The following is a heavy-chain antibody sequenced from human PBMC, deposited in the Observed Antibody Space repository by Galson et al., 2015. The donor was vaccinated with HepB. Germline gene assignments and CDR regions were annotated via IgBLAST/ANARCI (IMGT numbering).Heavy chain of an antibody. CDR2: ISPYNGHT. J-gene: IGHJ6*03. CDR1: GYTFSSYD. D-gene: IGHD4-11*01. Sequence: SVKASCKASGYTFSSYDITWVRQVPGQGLEWMGWISPYNGHTNYARKLRGRVAMTTDRSTNTAYMELRSLRSDDTAIYYCARGTTVTRGYYYMDVWGKGTTVTVSS. CDR3: ARGTTVTRGYYYMDV. V-gene: IGHV1-18*01.